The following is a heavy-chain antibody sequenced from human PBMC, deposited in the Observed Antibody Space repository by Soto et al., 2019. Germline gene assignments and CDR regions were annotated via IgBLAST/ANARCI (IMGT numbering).Heavy chain of an antibody. CDR1: GYTFTSYY. Sequence: QVQLVQSGAEVKKPGASVKVSCKASGYTFTSYYMHWVRQAPGQGLEWMGIINPSGGSTSYAQKFQGRVTRTRDTSTSTVYMELSSLRSEDTALYYCARASLAAAPYMDVWGKGTTVTVSS. V-gene: IGHV1-46*03. J-gene: IGHJ6*03. CDR2: INPSGGST. D-gene: IGHD2-15*01. CDR3: ARASLAAAPYMDV.